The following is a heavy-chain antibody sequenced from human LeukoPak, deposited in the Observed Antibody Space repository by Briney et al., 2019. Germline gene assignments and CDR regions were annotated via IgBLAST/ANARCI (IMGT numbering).Heavy chain of an antibody. CDR1: GGSISSYY. V-gene: IGHV4-59*01. Sequence: PSETLSLTCTVSGGSISSYYWSWIRQPPGKGLEWIGYIYYSGSTNYNPSLKSRVTISVDTSKNQFSLKLSSVTAADTAVYYCARDPGEMVVRSYEYAFDIWGQGTMVTVSS. J-gene: IGHJ3*02. CDR2: IYYSGST. CDR3: ARDPGEMVVRSYEYAFDI. D-gene: IGHD2-15*01.